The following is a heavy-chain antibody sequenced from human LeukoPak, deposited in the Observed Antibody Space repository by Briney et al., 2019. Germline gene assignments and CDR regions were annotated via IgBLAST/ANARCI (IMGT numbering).Heavy chain of an antibody. CDR1: GFTFSSYA. V-gene: IGHV3-30*01. D-gene: IGHD5-18*01. CDR3: ARVRRYSQSYYFDY. Sequence: PGGSLRLSCAASGFTFSSYAMHWVRQAPGKGLEWVAVISYDGSNKYYADSVKGRFTISRDNSKNTLYLQMNSLRAEDTAVYYCARVRRYSQSYYFDYWGQGTLVTVSS. CDR2: ISYDGSNK. J-gene: IGHJ4*02.